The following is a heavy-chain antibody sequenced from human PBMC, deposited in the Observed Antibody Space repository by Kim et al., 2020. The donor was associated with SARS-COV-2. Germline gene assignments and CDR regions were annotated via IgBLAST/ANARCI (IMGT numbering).Heavy chain of an antibody. D-gene: IGHD3-22*01. Sequence: SETLSLTCTVSGGSISSSSYYWGWIRQPPGKGLEWIGSIYYSGSTYYNPSLKSRVTISVDTSKNQFSLKLSSVTAADTAVYYCARPSTGPYDSSGDQSDYWGQGTLVTVSS. CDR1: GGSISSSSYY. CDR3: ARPSTGPYDSSGDQSDY. CDR2: IYYSGST. V-gene: IGHV4-39*01. J-gene: IGHJ4*02.